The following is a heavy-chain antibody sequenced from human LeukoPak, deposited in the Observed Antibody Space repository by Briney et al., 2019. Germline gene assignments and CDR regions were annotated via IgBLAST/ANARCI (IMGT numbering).Heavy chain of an antibody. D-gene: IGHD2-2*02. V-gene: IGHV3-23*01. CDR2: ISGGEGST. CDR1: GFTFSTYA. CDR3: AKVAPPRYCSSTSCYTRLEYYFDY. Sequence: PGGSLRLSCAGSGFTFSTYAMSWVRQAPGKGLEWVSAISGGEGSTYYADSVKGRFTISRDNSKNTLYLQMNSPRAEDTAVYYCAKVAPPRYCSSTSCYTRLEYYFDYWGQGTLVTVSS. J-gene: IGHJ4*02.